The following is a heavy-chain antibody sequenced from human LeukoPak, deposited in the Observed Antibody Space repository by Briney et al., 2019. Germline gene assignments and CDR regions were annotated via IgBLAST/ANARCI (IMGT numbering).Heavy chain of an antibody. J-gene: IGHJ4*02. CDR3: AKDIPERLYSLDY. Sequence: GGSLRLSCAASGFTVSSNYMSWVRQAPGKGLEWVSVIYSGGSTYYADSVKGRFTISRDNSKNTLYLQMNSLRAEDTAVYHCAKDIPERLYSLDYWGQGTLVTVSS. CDR1: GFTVSSNY. V-gene: IGHV3-53*01. CDR2: IYSGGST. D-gene: IGHD3-3*01.